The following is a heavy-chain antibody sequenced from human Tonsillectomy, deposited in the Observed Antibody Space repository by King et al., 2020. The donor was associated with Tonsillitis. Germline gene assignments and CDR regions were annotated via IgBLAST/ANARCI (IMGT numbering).Heavy chain of an antibody. CDR3: ARLSSSGWYPFDY. CDR1: GFTFSSYG. J-gene: IGHJ4*02. V-gene: IGHV3-23*03. CDR2: IYSGGSST. D-gene: IGHD6-19*01. Sequence: DVQLVESGGGLVQPGGSLRLSCAASGFTFSSYGMSWVRQAPGKGLDWVSVIYSGGSSTYYADSVKGRFTISRDNSKNTLYLQMNSLRAEDTAVYYCARLSSSGWYPFDYWGQGTLVTVSS.